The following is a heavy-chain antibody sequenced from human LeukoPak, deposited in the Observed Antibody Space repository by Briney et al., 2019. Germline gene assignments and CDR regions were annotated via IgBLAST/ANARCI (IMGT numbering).Heavy chain of an antibody. J-gene: IGHJ3*02. CDR1: GYTFTGYY. CDR2: INPNSGGT. V-gene: IGHV1-2*02. Sequence: GASVKVSCKASGYTFTGYYMHWVRQAPGQGLEWMGWINPNSGGTNYAQKFQGRVTMTRDMSTSTVYMELSSLRSEDTAVYYCARDYRGAGAHQAIAFDIWGQGTMVTVSS. D-gene: IGHD1-26*01. CDR3: ARDYRGAGAHQAIAFDI.